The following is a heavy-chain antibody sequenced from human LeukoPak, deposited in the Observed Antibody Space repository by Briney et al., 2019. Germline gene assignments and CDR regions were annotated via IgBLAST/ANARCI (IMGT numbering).Heavy chain of an antibody. J-gene: IGHJ6*03. V-gene: IGHV3-23*01. Sequence: GGSLRLSCEASGFTFSNYAMNWVRQTPGKGLEWVSSITSYRRDTYYADSVKGRFTISRDNSKSTLSLQINSLRAEDTAVYYCAKSVIGYYGSGSYRYYYYMDVWGKGTTVTISS. D-gene: IGHD3-10*01. CDR3: AKSVIGYYGSGSYRYYYYMDV. CDR1: GFTFSNYA. CDR2: ITSYRRDT.